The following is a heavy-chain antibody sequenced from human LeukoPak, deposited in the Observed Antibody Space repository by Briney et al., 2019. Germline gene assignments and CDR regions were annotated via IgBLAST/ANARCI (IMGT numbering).Heavy chain of an antibody. CDR3: ASVPAANINWFDP. CDR2: IIPIFGTA. CDR1: GGTFSSYA. D-gene: IGHD2-2*01. Sequence: SVKVSCKASGGTFSSYAISWVRQAPGQGLEWMGGIIPIFGTANYAQKFQGRVTITADESTSTAYMELSSLRSEDTAVYYCASVPAANINWFDPWGQGTLVTVSS. V-gene: IGHV1-69*13. J-gene: IGHJ5*02.